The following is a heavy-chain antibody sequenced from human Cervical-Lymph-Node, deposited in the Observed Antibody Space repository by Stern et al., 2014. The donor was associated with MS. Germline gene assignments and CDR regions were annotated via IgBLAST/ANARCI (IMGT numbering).Heavy chain of an antibody. V-gene: IGHV1-69*01. CDR2: ITPILSTG. J-gene: IGHJ6*02. CDR1: GGTFSSYA. CDR3: ARVRELGMDV. Sequence: QVQLVQSGAEVKQPGSSVKVSCKASGGTFSSYAISWVRQAPGQGLEWMGGITPILSTGNYAQKVQGRVTITGDESASTALMELSSLRIEDTAVYYCARVRELGMDVWGQGTTVTVSS. D-gene: IGHD1-7*01.